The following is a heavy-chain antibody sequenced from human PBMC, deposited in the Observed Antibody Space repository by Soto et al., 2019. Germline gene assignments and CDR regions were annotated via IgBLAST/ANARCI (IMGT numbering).Heavy chain of an antibody. D-gene: IGHD2-15*01. V-gene: IGHV3-7*04. J-gene: IGHJ4*02. CDR3: ARGCSGGSCYSTLDY. Sequence: PGGSLRLSCAASGFTFSNYWMGWVRQAPGKGLEWVANINQDGSEKYYVDSLKGRFTISRDNAKNSLYLQMNSLRAEDTAVYYYARGCSGGSCYSTLDYWGQGALVTVSS. CDR1: GFTFSNYW. CDR2: INQDGSEK.